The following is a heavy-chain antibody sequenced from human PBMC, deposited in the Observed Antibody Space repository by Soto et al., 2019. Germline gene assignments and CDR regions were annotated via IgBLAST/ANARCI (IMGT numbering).Heavy chain of an antibody. CDR3: AKDGYYYGSGSYSFDY. Sequence: PGGSLRLSCAASGFTFSSYSMNWVRQAPGKGLEWVSSISSSSSNIYYADSVKGRFTISRDNSKNSLYLQMNSLRAEDTAVYYCAKDGYYYGSGSYSFDYWGQGTLVTVSS. D-gene: IGHD3-10*01. J-gene: IGHJ4*02. CDR1: GFTFSSYS. CDR2: ISSSSSNI. V-gene: IGHV3-21*04.